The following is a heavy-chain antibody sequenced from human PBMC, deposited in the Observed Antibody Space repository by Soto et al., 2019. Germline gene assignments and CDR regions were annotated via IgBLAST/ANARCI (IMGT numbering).Heavy chain of an antibody. V-gene: IGHV3-30*18. CDR3: AKSVYNWNDGFFDY. D-gene: IGHD1-1*01. CDR1: GFTFSSYG. CDR2: ISYDGINK. J-gene: IGHJ4*02. Sequence: QVQLVESGGGVVQPGRSLRLSCAASGFTFSSYGMHWVSQAPGKGLEWVAVISYDGINKYYAECVKGRFTISRDNSKNTLYLQMNSLRAEDTAVYYCAKSVYNWNDGFFDYWGQGTLFTVSS.